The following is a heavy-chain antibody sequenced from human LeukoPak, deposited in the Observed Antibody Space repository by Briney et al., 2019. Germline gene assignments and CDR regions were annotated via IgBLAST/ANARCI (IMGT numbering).Heavy chain of an antibody. CDR1: GGTFSSYA. CDR2: IIPIFGTA. D-gene: IGHD6-13*01. Sequence: ASVKVSCKASGGTFSSYAISWVRQAPGQGLEWMGGIIPIFGTANYAQKFQGRVTITADKSTSTAYMELSSLRSEDTAVYYCARELSGSSWFYFDYWGQGTLVTVSS. V-gene: IGHV1-69*06. J-gene: IGHJ4*02. CDR3: ARELSGSSWFYFDY.